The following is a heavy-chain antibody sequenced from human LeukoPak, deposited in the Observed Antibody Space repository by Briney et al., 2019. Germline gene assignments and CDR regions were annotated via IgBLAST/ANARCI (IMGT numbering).Heavy chain of an antibody. Sequence: PSETLSLTCTVSGGSISSGGYYWSWIRQHPGKGLEWIGYIYYSGSTYYNPSLKSRVAISVDTSKNQFSLKLSSVTAADTAVYYCARVYDYGGNSNWGQGTLVTVSS. CDR3: ARVYDYGGNSN. V-gene: IGHV4-31*03. CDR1: GGSISSGGYY. D-gene: IGHD4-23*01. CDR2: IYYSGST. J-gene: IGHJ4*02.